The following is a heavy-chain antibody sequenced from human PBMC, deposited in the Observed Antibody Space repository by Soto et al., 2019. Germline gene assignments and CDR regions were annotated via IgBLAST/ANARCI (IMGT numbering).Heavy chain of an antibody. V-gene: IGHV1-18*01. D-gene: IGHD1-26*01. CDR2: ISAYNANT. CDR1: GYTFTSYG. J-gene: IGHJ4*02. CDR3: ARDRLGATGDY. Sequence: ASVKGLRKASGYTFTSYGISWVRQAPGQGLERMGWISAYNANTNYAQKLQGRVTMTTDTSTSTSYMELRSLRSDDTAVYFCARDRLGATGDYWGQGTLVTVSS.